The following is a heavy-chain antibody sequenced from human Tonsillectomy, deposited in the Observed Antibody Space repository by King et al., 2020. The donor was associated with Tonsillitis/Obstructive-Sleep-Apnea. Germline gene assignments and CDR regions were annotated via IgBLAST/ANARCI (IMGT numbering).Heavy chain of an antibody. J-gene: IGHJ4*02. D-gene: IGHD4-17*01. CDR1: VFSLTTSVVG. CDR2: FYWGDVR. CDR3: ARLVRGLFDS. Sequence: TLKESGPPLVKPTQTLTLTCTVSVFSLTTSVVGVGCIRQPPGKVLECLSLFYWGDVRRYSPSLKSRLTLTKDAAKNQLFLTMTNVDPVDTATYYCARLVRGLFDSWGQGTLVTVSS. V-gene: IGHV2-5*02.